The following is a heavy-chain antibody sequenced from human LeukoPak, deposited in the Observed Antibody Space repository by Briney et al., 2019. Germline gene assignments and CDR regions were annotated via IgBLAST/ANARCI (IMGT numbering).Heavy chain of an antibody. V-gene: IGHV4-59*08. J-gene: IGHJ6*03. CDR2: IYYSGST. CDR1: GGSISIYY. CDR3: ARQYAYYYYYMDV. D-gene: IGHD2-8*01. Sequence: SETLSLTCTVSGGSISIYYWSWIRQPPGKGLEWIGYIYYSGSTNYNPSLKSRVTISVYTSKNQFSLKLSSVTAADTAVYYCARQYAYYYYYMDVWGKGTTVIVSS.